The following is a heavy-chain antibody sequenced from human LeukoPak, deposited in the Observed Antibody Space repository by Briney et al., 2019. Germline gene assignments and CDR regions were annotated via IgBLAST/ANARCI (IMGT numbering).Heavy chain of an antibody. CDR3: ARRGGSSYYNWFDP. J-gene: IGHJ5*02. V-gene: IGHV4-59*08. CDR1: GGSISTYY. Sequence: PSETLSLTCTLSGGSISTYYWSWIRQPPGKGLEWIGYIYHSGSTNYNASLKSRVTISVDTSKNQFSLKLSSVTAADTAVYYCARRGGSSYYNWFDPWGQGTLVTVSS. D-gene: IGHD6-13*01. CDR2: IYHSGST.